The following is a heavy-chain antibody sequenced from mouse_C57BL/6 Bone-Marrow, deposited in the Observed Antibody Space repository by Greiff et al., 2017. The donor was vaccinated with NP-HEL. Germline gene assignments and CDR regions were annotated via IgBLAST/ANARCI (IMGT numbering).Heavy chain of an antibody. V-gene: IGHV1-54*01. CDR2: INPGSGGT. CDR1: GYAFTNYL. J-gene: IGHJ3*01. Sequence: VQLQESGAELVRPGTSVKVSCKASGYAFTNYLIEWVKQRPGQGLEWIGVINPGSGGTNYNEKFKGKATLTADKSSSTAYMQLSSLTSEDSAVYFCARLPTSAYWGQGTLVTVAA. CDR3: ARLPTSAY.